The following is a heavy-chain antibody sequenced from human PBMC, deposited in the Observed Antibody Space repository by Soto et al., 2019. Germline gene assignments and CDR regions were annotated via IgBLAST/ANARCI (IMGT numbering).Heavy chain of an antibody. CDR2: ISAYNGNT. Sequence: GASVKVSCKASGYTFTSYGISWVRQAPGQGLEWMGWISAYNGNTNYAQKLQGRVTMATDTSTSTAYMELRSLRSDDTAVYYCARAMTTVTTVYFDYWGQGTLVTVSS. D-gene: IGHD4-17*01. CDR3: ARAMTTVTTVYFDY. V-gene: IGHV1-18*01. J-gene: IGHJ4*02. CDR1: GYTFTSYG.